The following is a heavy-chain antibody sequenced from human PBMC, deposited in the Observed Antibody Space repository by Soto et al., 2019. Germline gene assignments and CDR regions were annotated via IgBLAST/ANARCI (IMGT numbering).Heavy chain of an antibody. CDR2: IDPSPSYT. J-gene: IGHJ6*02. CDR1: GYSFTSYW. CDR3: AIVGTGKSRLSAMEV. V-gene: IGHV5-10-1*01. Sequence: PGESLKISCKGSGYSFTSYWISWVRQMPGKGLEWMWRIDPSPSYTNYSPSFQGHVTISADKYISTAYLQWSSLKASYTAMYYCAIVGTGKSRLSAMEVWGQGTTVTASS. D-gene: IGHD1-1*01.